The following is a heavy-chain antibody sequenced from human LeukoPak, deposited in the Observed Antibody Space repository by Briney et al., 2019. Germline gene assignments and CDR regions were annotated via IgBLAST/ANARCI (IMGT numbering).Heavy chain of an antibody. CDR2: ISSSSSYI. CDR3: ARDRGDGYNSAFYAFDI. CDR1: GFTFSSYS. J-gene: IGHJ3*02. Sequence: GGSLRLSCAGSGFTFSSYSMNWVRQAPGKGLEWVSSISSSSSYIYYADSVKGRFTISRDNAKNSLYLQMNSLRAEDTAVYYCARDRGDGYNSAFYAFDIWGQGTMVTVSS. V-gene: IGHV3-21*01. D-gene: IGHD5-24*01.